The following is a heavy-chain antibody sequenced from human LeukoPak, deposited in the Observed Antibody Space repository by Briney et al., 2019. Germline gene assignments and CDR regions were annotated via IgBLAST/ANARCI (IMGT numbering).Heavy chain of an antibody. V-gene: IGHV3-7*01. CDR2: INQDGSEK. CDR1: GFTFSDYW. Sequence: GSLRLSCAASGFTFSDYWMTWVRQAPGKGLEWVANINQDGSEKYYVDSVKGRFTISRDNPKKSLYLQMNSLRAEDTAVYYCARDDYNWNVDAFEIWGQGSMVTVSS. D-gene: IGHD1-20*01. CDR3: ARDDYNWNVDAFEI. J-gene: IGHJ3*02.